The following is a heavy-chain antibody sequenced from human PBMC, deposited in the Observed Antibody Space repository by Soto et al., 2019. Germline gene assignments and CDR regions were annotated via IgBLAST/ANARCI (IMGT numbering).Heavy chain of an antibody. J-gene: IGHJ4*02. CDR3: ARARRDSWSGYYFDY. D-gene: IGHD3-3*01. V-gene: IGHV3-7*05. CDR1: GFTFSAYW. Sequence: GGSLRLSCAASGFTFSAYWISWVRQAPGKGLEWVANIKQDGSEKYYVDPMKGRFTVSRDNAKNSLYLHMNSLGADDTAVYYCARARRDSWSGYYFDYWGQGTLVTVSS. CDR2: IKQDGSEK.